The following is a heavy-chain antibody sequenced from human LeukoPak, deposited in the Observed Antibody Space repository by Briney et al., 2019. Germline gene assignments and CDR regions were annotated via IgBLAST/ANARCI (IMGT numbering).Heavy chain of an antibody. D-gene: IGHD5-18*01. CDR2: IYYSGST. CDR3: ASSRGYNYGPPDY. Sequence: SETLSLTCTVSGGSISSSSYYWGWIRQPPGKGLEWIVSIYYSGSTYYNPSLESRVTISVDTSKDQFSLKLSSVIAADTAVYYCASSRGYNYGPPDYWGQGTLVTVSS. V-gene: IGHV4-39*01. J-gene: IGHJ4*02. CDR1: GGSISSSSYY.